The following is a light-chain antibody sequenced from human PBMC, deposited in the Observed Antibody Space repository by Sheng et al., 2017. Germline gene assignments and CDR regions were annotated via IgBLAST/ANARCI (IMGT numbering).Light chain of an antibody. Sequence: DIQMTQSPSTLSPSVGDRVTITCRASQSISSWLAWYQQKPGKAPKVLIYKASSLESGVPSRFSGSGSGTEFTLTISRLQTDDFGTYYCQQYYSLVYTFGPGTKLEIK. V-gene: IGKV1-5*03. J-gene: IGKJ2*01. CDR2: KAS. CDR3: QQYYSLVYT. CDR1: QSISSW.